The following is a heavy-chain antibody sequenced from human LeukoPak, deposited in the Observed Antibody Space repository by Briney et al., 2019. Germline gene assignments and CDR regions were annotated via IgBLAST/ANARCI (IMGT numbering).Heavy chain of an antibody. D-gene: IGHD6-13*01. CDR3: ARASSSWYDPYYFDY. CDR2: ISAYNGNT. V-gene: IGHV1-18*01. J-gene: IGHJ4*02. CDR1: GYTFTSYG. Sequence: ASVRVSCKASGYTFTSYGISWVRQAPGQGLEWMGWISAYNGNTNYAQKLQGRVTMTTDTSTSTAYMELRSLRSDDTAVYYCARASSSWYDPYYFDYWGQGTLVTVSS.